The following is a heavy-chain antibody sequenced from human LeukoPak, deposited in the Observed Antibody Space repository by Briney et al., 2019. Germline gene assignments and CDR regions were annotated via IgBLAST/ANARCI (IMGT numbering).Heavy chain of an antibody. CDR1: RGTFSSYA. CDR2: IIPIFGTA. CDR3: ARGGGLWSPHDY. V-gene: IGHV1-69*13. D-gene: IGHD3-3*01. J-gene: IGHJ4*02. Sequence: SVKVSCKASRGTFSSYAISWVRQAPGHGLEWRGGIIPIFGTASYAQKFQGRVTITADESTSTAYMELSSLRSEDTAVYYCARGGGLWSPHDYWGQGTLVTVSS.